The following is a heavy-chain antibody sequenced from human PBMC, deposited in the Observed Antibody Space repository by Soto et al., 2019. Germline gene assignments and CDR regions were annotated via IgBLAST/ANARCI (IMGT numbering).Heavy chain of an antibody. D-gene: IGHD4-17*01. CDR3: ARDSGYGDPFDY. V-gene: IGHV4-59*01. J-gene: IGHJ4*02. CDR1: GGSISSYY. CDR2: IFYSGNT. Sequence: SETLSLTCTVSGGSISSYYWSWIRQPPGKGLEWIGYIFYSGNTNYNPSLRSRVTISVDTSKNQFSLKLTSVTVADTAVYYCARDSGYGDPFDYWGQGTLVTVSS.